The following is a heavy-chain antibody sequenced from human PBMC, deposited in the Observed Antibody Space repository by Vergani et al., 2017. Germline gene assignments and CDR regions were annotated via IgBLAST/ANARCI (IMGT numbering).Heavy chain of an antibody. Sequence: QVQLQESGPGLVKPPETLSLTCTVSGGSISRYYWSWIRQPPGKGLEWIGYIYYSGSTNYNPSLKSRVTISVDTSKNQFSLKLSSVTAADPAVYYCARGGIAARPYYYYYYMDVWGKGTTVTVSS. CDR2: IYYSGST. J-gene: IGHJ6*03. D-gene: IGHD6-6*01. V-gene: IGHV4-59*01. CDR3: ARGGIAARPYYYYYYMDV. CDR1: GGSISRYY.